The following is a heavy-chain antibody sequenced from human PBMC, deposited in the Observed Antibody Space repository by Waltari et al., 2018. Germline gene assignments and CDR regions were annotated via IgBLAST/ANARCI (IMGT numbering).Heavy chain of an antibody. CDR1: GGPFGGHG. Sequence: VQLVQSGAEVRTPGSSVKVSCKAPGGPFGGHGISWVRLVPGQRLEWMGVIIPMFGIPDYSQKFQGRLTITADESTSTVYMELSSLTSEDTAVYYCATHKLGVSQHYYHMDVWGKGTPVTISS. CDR3: ATHKLGVSQHYYHMDV. D-gene: IGHD7-27*01. V-gene: IGHV1-69*12. CDR2: IIPMFGIP. J-gene: IGHJ6*03.